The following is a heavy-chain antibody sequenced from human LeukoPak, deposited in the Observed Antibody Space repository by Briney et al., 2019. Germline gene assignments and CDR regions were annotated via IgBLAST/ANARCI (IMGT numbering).Heavy chain of an antibody. J-gene: IGHJ6*03. D-gene: IGHD6-19*01. CDR2: INPNSGGT. CDR3: ARVRSGWYRRVAGGRYHYMDV. V-gene: IGHV1-2*02. Sequence: ASVKVSCKASGYTFTGYYMHWVRQAPGQGLEWMGWINPNSGGTNYAQKFQGRVTMTRDTSISTAYMELSSLRSEDTAVYYCARVRSGWYRRVAGGRYHYMDVWGKGTTVTISS. CDR1: GYTFTGYY.